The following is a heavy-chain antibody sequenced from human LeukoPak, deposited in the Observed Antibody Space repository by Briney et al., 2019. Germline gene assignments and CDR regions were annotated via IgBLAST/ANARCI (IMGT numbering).Heavy chain of an antibody. V-gene: IGHV3-23*01. D-gene: IGHD6-19*01. J-gene: IGHJ4*02. CDR1: GFTVIDYA. CDR3: ANGGSIAVAGPLDY. Sequence: GSLRLSSAASGFTVIDYAMSWVRQAPGKGLERVSTITGSGGSTYYADSVKGRFTISRDNSKNTLYLHMNSLRAEDTALYYCANGGSIAVAGPLDYWGQGTVVTVSS. CDR2: ITGSGGST.